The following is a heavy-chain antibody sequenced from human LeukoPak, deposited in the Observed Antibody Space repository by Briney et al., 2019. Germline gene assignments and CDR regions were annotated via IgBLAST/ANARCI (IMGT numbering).Heavy chain of an antibody. Sequence: SVKVSCKASGGTFSSYAVSWVRQAPGQGLEWMGGIIAIFGTANYAQKFQGRVTITTDESSSTAYMELSSLRSEDTAVYYCAKDDLDSNGWQEYFHHWGQGTLVTVSS. CDR3: AKDDLDSNGWQEYFHH. D-gene: IGHD6-19*01. CDR2: IIAIFGTA. J-gene: IGHJ1*01. V-gene: IGHV1-69*05. CDR1: GGTFSSYA.